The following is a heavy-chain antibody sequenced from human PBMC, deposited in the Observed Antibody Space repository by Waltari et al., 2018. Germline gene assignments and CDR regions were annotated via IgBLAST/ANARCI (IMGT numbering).Heavy chain of an antibody. Sequence: QVQLVESGGGVVQPGRSLRLSCAASGFTFSSYAMHWVRQAPGKGLEWVAFISYDGSNKYYADSVKGRFTISRDNSKNTLYLQMNSLRAEDTAVYYCARDSPLSVTTLRYMDVWGKGTTVTVSS. V-gene: IGHV3-30-3*01. J-gene: IGHJ6*03. CDR3: ARDSPLSVTTLRYMDV. CDR1: GFTFSSYA. D-gene: IGHD4-17*01. CDR2: ISYDGSNK.